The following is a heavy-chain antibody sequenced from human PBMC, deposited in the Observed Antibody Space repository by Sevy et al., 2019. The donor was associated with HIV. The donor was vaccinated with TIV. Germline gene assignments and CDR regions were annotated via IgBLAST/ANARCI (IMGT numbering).Heavy chain of an antibody. CDR2: INSDGSRT. Sequence: GGSLRLSCAASGFTFSSYWMHWVRQAPGKGLVWVSRINSDGSRTSYADSVKGQFTISRDNAKNTLYLQMNSLRAEDTAVYYCARARAVAGVDYWGQGTLVTVSS. CDR1: GFTFSSYW. D-gene: IGHD6-19*01. J-gene: IGHJ4*02. V-gene: IGHV3-74*01. CDR3: ARARAVAGVDY.